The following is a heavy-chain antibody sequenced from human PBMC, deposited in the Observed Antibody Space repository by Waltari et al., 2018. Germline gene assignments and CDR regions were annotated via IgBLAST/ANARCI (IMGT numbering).Heavy chain of an antibody. Sequence: QVQLHEAGPGLLKPWSTLSLTSAVSRCSIRRSHGARWVRQPPGKGLEWIGEIYHSGSTTYNPSLKSRVTISVDKSKNQFSPKLSSVTAADTAAYYCARDPIAARTLDPWGQGTLVTVSS. CDR3: ARDPIAARTLDP. J-gene: IGHJ5*02. CDR1: RCSIRRSHG. CDR2: IYHSGST. V-gene: IGHV4-4*02. D-gene: IGHD6-6*01.